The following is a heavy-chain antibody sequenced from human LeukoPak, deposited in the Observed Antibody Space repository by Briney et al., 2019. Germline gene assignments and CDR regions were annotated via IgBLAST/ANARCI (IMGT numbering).Heavy chain of an antibody. J-gene: IGHJ4*02. V-gene: IGHV4-34*01. Sequence: PSETLSLTCAVYGGSFSGYYWSWIRQPPGKGLEWIGEINHSGSTNYNPSLKSRVTISVDTSKNQFSLQLNSVTPEDTAVYYCARGRYYLDYWGQGTLVTVSS. CDR1: GGSFSGYY. CDR2: INHSGST. CDR3: ARGRYYLDY.